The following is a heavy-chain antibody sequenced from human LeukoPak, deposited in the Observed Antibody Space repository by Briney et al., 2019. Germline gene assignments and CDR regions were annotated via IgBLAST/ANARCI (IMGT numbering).Heavy chain of an antibody. V-gene: IGHV3-74*01. CDR1: GFTFSSYW. D-gene: IGHD2-15*01. J-gene: IGHJ5*02. Sequence: PGGSLRLSCAASGFTFSSYWMHWVRQASGKGLVWVSRINSDGSSTSYADSVKGRFTISRDNAKNTLYLQMNSLRAEDTAVYYCASPGGYCSGGSCYRDNWFDPWGQGTLVTVSS. CDR2: INSDGSST. CDR3: ASPGGYCSGGSCYRDNWFDP.